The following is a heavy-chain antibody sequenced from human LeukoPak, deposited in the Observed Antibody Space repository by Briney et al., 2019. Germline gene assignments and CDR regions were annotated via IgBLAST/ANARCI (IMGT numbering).Heavy chain of an antibody. D-gene: IGHD3-10*01. CDR1: GFTFSTFA. CDR3: AKRGSGSYSIDY. Sequence: GRSLTLSCAASGFTFSTFAMHWVRPAPGKGLEWVEVISSDASNQYYADSVKGRFTISRDNSKNTLYLQMNSLRAEDTAVYYCAKRGSGSYSIDYWGQGTLVTVSS. J-gene: IGHJ4*02. CDR2: ISSDASNQ. V-gene: IGHV3-30*18.